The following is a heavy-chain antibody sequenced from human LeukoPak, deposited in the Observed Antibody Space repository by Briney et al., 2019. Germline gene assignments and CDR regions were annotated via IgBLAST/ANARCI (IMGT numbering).Heavy chain of an antibody. J-gene: IGHJ5*02. V-gene: IGHV1-46*01. Sequence: ASVKVSCKASGYTSTSYYIHWVRQAPGQGLEWMGVTKSSGGNTKYAQKFQGRVTMTRDTSTSIVYMELSSLRSEDTAVYYCAGGYCSGGSCYEGWFDPWGQGTLVTVSS. CDR2: TKSSGGNT. CDR1: GYTSTSYY. CDR3: AGGYCSGGSCYEGWFDP. D-gene: IGHD2-15*01.